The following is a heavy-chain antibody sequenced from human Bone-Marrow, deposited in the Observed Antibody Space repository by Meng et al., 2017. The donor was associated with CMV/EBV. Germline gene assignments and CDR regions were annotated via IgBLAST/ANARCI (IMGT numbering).Heavy chain of an antibody. CDR2: IYDSGST. Sequence: SEPLSLTCTVSGGSINTNTYYWGWIRQPPGEGLEWIGSIYDSGSTYYNPSLKSRVTMSVDTSKNQFSLNLSSVTAADTAVYFCARSADNDFWSGYSYWGQGTLVTVSS. J-gene: IGHJ4*02. CDR3: ARSADNDFWSGYSY. V-gene: IGHV4-39*01. D-gene: IGHD3-3*01. CDR1: GGSINTNTYY.